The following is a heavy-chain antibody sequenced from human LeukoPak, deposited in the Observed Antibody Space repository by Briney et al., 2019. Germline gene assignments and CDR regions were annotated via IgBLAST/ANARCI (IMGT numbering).Heavy chain of an antibody. J-gene: IGHJ6*02. CDR2: AYYRSKWYN. CDR1: GDSVSSNSAA. D-gene: IGHD6-19*01. Sequence: SQTLSLTCAISGDSVSSNSAAWNWIRQSPSRGLEWLGRAYYRSKWYNDYAVSVKSRITINPDTSKNQLSLQLNSVTPEDTAVYYCARARAYSSGWYYYGMDVWGQGATVTVSS. CDR3: ARARAYSSGWYYYGMDV. V-gene: IGHV6-1*01.